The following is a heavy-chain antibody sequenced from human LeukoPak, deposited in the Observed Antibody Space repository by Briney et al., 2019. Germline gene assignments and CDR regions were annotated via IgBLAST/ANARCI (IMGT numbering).Heavy chain of an antibody. CDR3: ARDSDSAAFDY. CDR1: GGSISSYY. D-gene: IGHD6-13*01. Sequence: SETLSLTCTVSGGSISSYYWSWIRQPPGKGLEWIGYIYYSGSTNYNPSLKSRVTISVDTSKNQFSLKLSSVTAADTAVYYCARDSDSAAFDYWGQGTLVTVSS. V-gene: IGHV4-59*01. CDR2: IYYSGST. J-gene: IGHJ4*02.